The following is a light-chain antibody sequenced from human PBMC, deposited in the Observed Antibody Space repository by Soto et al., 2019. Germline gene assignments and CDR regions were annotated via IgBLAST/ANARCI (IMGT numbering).Light chain of an antibody. V-gene: IGKV3-20*01. CDR1: QYIGSA. CDR3: QQCGSSPWT. J-gene: IGKJ1*01. CDR2: AAS. Sequence: VVLTQSPATLSVSPGDRATLPCRASQYIGSAVAWYHQRSGQAPRLLIYAASSRATGIPDRFSGGGSGTDFTLTISRLEPEDFAVYYCQQCGSSPWTFGQGTKVDIK.